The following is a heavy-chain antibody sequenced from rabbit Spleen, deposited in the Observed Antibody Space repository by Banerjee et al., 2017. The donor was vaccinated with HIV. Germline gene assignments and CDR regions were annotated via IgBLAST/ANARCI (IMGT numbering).Heavy chain of an antibody. D-gene: IGHD8-1*01. CDR3: ARGRSIGSSDYSL. J-gene: IGHJ3*01. CDR2: IYNGDGNS. V-gene: IGHV1S45*01. CDR1: GFSFSSIYF. Sequence: QEQLVESGGGLVQPEGSLTLTCKASGFSFSSIYFMCWVRQAPGKGLEWIGCIYNGDGNSYYASWAKGRFTISKTSSTTATLQMTSLTAADTATYFCARGRSIGSSDYSLWGQGTLVTVS.